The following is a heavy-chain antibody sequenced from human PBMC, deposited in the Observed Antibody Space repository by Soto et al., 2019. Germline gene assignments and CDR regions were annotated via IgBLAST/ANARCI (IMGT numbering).Heavy chain of an antibody. D-gene: IGHD2-8*01. J-gene: IGHJ6*02. Sequence: QVQLQESDPGLVKPSETLSLTCTVSGGSVTSYYWSWIRQPAGKGLDWIGRIYTSGNTAYNPSLKSRVTMSIDTSKNQFSLKLNSVTAADTAVYYCARDGVGPHGMDVWGQGTTVTVSS. V-gene: IGHV4-4*07. CDR3: ARDGVGPHGMDV. CDR1: GGSVTSYY. CDR2: IYTSGNT.